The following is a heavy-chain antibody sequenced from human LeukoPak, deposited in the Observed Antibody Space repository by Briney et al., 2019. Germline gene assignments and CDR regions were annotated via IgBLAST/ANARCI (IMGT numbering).Heavy chain of an antibody. J-gene: IGHJ5*02. CDR2: ISAYDGNT. D-gene: IGHD6-13*01. CDR3: ARDKVIASAGTPNWFDP. CDR1: GYTFTGYY. V-gene: IGHV1-18*04. Sequence: GASVKVSCKASGYTFTGYYMHWVRQAPGQGLEWLGWISAYDGNTNYEQKFQGRVTMTTDTSTSTAYMELRSLRSDDTAVYYCARDKVIASAGTPNWFDPWGQGTLVTVSS.